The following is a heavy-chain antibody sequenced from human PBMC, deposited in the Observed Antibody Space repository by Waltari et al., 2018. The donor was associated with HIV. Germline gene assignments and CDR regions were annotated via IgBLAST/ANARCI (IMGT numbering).Heavy chain of an antibody. Sequence: EVQLVQSGAEVKKPGESLKISCKASGYSFTSYWIGWVRQMPGKGLGWMGIIYPDESDTIYSPSFQGKVTISANKSISTAYLQWSSLNASDTAMYYCATSRSTYYDTGGYFDYWGQGTLVTVSS. CDR3: ATSRSTYYDTGGYFDY. CDR1: GYSFTSYW. D-gene: IGHD3-22*01. J-gene: IGHJ4*02. V-gene: IGHV5-51*03. CDR2: IYPDESDT.